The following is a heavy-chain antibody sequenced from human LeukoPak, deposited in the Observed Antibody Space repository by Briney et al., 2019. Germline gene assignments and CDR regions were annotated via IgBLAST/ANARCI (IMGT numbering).Heavy chain of an antibody. J-gene: IGHJ4*02. CDR2: VSGSGGST. CDR3: AKVSGGYDHYFDY. D-gene: IGHD2-8*02. CDR1: GFTFFNYW. Sequence: PGGSLRLSCAASGFTFFNYWMSWVRQAPGRGLEWVSAVSGSGGSTYYADSVKGRFTISRDNSKNTLYLQMNSLRAEDTAVYYCAKVSGGYDHYFDYWGQGTLVTVSS. V-gene: IGHV3-23*01.